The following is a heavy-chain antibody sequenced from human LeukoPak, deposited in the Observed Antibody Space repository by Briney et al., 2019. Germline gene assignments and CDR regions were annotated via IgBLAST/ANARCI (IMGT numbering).Heavy chain of an antibody. D-gene: IGHD3-9*01. CDR2: ISSSGSTI. V-gene: IGHV3-48*03. J-gene: IGHJ4*02. Sequence: PGGSLRLSCAASGFTFGSYEMNWVRQAPGKGLEWVSYISSSGSTIYYADSVKGRFTISRDNAKNSLYLQMNSLRAEDTAVYYCARKSELDILTGYYRGSYFDYWGQGTLVTVSS. CDR1: GFTFGSYE. CDR3: ARKSELDILTGYYRGSYFDY.